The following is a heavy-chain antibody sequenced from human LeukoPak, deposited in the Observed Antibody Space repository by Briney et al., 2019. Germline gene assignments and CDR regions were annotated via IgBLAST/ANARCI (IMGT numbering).Heavy chain of an antibody. Sequence: PGGSLRLSCAASEFTFSSYWMSWVRQAPGKGLEWVATINQDGSGKYYVDSVKGRFTISRDNAKNSLHLQMSSLRAEDTAVYYCAKEGYLWFGELLLFDYWGQGTLVTVSS. D-gene: IGHD3-10*01. V-gene: IGHV3-7*01. J-gene: IGHJ4*02. CDR3: AKEGYLWFGELLLFDY. CDR2: INQDGSGK. CDR1: EFTFSSYW.